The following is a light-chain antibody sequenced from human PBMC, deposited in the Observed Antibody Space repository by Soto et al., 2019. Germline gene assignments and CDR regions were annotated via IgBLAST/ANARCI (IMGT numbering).Light chain of an antibody. J-gene: IGKJ4*01. CDR3: QQYNKWLT. CDR1: QNVFNN. Sequence: EIVVTQSPVTLSVSPGETATLSCRASQNVFNNLAWYQVKSGQAPRLLIYAASTRATGIPIRFSGSGSGTDFILTINSLQSEDFALYYCQQYNKWLTFGGGTKVEIK. CDR2: AAS. V-gene: IGKV3-15*01.